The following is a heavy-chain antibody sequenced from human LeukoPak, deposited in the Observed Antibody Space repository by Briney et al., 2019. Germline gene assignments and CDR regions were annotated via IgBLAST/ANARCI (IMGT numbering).Heavy chain of an antibody. CDR1: GGSINSGGYY. J-gene: IGHJ5*02. Sequence: SETLSLTCTVSGGSINSGGYYWSWIRQHPGKGLEWIGYIHYSGSTYYNPSLKSRVTISVDTSKNQFSLKLSSVTAADTAVYYCARVGGSFTITGTTRWFDPWGQGTLVTVSS. D-gene: IGHD1-7*01. V-gene: IGHV4-30-4*08. CDR2: IHYSGST. CDR3: ARVGGSFTITGTTRWFDP.